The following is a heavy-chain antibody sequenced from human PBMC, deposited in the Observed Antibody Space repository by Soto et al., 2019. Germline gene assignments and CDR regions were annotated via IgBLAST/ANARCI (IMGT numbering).Heavy chain of an antibody. CDR2: IYYSGST. J-gene: IGHJ3*02. Sequence: PSETLSLTCTVSGSSIRSGGYYWSWIRQHPGKGLEWIGYIYYSGSTYYNPSLKSRVTISVDTSKNQFSLKLSSVTAADTAVYYCARVKIVVVYDAFDIWGQGRMVTVSS. CDR1: GSSIRSGGYY. V-gene: IGHV4-31*03. D-gene: IGHD3-22*01. CDR3: ARVKIVVVYDAFDI.